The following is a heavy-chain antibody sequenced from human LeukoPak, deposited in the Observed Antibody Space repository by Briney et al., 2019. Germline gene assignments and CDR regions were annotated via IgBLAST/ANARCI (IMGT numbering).Heavy chain of an antibody. J-gene: IGHJ3*02. V-gene: IGHV3-21*01. CDR1: GFTFSSYS. CDR2: ISSSSSYI. Sequence: GGSLRLSCAASGFTFSSYSMNWVRQAPGKGLEWVSSISSSSSYIYYADSVKGRFTISRDNAKNSLYLQMNSLRAEDTAVYYCARDWSGDAFDIWGQGTKVTVSS. CDR3: ARDWSGDAFDI.